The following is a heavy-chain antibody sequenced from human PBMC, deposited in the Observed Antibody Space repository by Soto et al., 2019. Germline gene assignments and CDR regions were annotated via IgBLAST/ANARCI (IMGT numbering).Heavy chain of an antibody. V-gene: IGHV4-59*08. CDR1: GGSIGSYY. CDR3: ARHLKLRYFDWSTGADAFDI. CDR2: IYYSGST. D-gene: IGHD3-9*01. Sequence: SQTLSLTCTVSGGSIGSYYWSWIRQPPGKGLEWLGYIYYSGSTNYNPSLKSRVTISVDTSKNQFSLKLSSVTAADTAVYYCARHLKLRYFDWSTGADAFDIWGQGTMVTVSS. J-gene: IGHJ3*02.